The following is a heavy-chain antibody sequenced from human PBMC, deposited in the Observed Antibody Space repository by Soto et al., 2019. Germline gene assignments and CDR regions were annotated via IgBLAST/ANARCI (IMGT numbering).Heavy chain of an antibody. Sequence: QVQLVESGGGVVQPGRSLRLSCAASGFTFPSYALDWVRQAPGKGLEWVAVISYDGSTKFYADSVKGRFTISRDNAKNTLYLQMASLRAEDTAVYYSAIDQSATVITSSHFDPWGQGTLVTVSS. CDR1: GFTFPSYA. CDR2: ISYDGSTK. J-gene: IGHJ5*02. CDR3: AIDQSATVITSSHFDP. D-gene: IGHD4-17*01. V-gene: IGHV3-30-3*01.